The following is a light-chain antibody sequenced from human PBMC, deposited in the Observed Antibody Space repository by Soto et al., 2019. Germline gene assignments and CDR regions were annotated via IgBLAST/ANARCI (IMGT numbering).Light chain of an antibody. Sequence: QSALTQPASVSGSPGQSITFSCTGTSSDVGGYDYVSWYQLHPGKAPKLMVFEVSNRPSGVSYRFSGSKSGNTASLTISGLQAEDEADYFCSSYSISTAYLFGTGTKLTVL. CDR2: EVS. V-gene: IGLV2-14*01. CDR1: SSDVGGYDY. CDR3: SSYSISTAYL. J-gene: IGLJ1*01.